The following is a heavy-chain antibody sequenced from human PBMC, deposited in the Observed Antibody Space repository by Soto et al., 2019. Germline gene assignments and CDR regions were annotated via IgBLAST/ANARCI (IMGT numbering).Heavy chain of an antibody. V-gene: IGHV4-59*01. Sequence: SETLSLTCTVSGGSLSSYYWSWIRQPPGKGLEWIGYIYYSGSTNYNPSLKSRVTISVDTSKNQFSLKLSSVTAADTAVYYCARVITMVRGPSDNWFDPWGQGTLVTVSS. J-gene: IGHJ5*02. D-gene: IGHD3-10*01. CDR2: IYYSGST. CDR3: ARVITMVRGPSDNWFDP. CDR1: GGSLSSYY.